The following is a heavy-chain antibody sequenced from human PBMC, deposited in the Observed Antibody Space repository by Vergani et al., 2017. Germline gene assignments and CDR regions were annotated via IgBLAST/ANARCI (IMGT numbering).Heavy chain of an antibody. CDR2: INHSGST. Sequence: QVQLQQWGAGLLKPSETLSLTCAVYGGSFSGYYWSWIRQPPGKGLEWIGEINHSGSTNYNPSLKRRVTISVDTSKNQFARKLSSGTAADPAVYYCARVRGDYDFGGGSRNPIDGWGQGTLVTVSS. CDR1: GGSFSGYY. J-gene: IGHJ4*02. CDR3: ARVRGDYDFGGGSRNPIDG. V-gene: IGHV4-34*01. D-gene: IGHD3-3*01.